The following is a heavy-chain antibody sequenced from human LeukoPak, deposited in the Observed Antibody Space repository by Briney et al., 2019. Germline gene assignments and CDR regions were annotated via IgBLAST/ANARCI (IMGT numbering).Heavy chain of an antibody. V-gene: IGHV1-2*02. CDR3: ARSPTSGYDYDPHFDY. CDR1: GYTFTAYY. J-gene: IGHJ4*02. D-gene: IGHD5-12*01. Sequence: ASVKVSCTASGYTFTAYYMHWVRQAPGQGLEWMGWINPDSGGTNYAQKFQGRVTMTRDTAISTAYMELSRLRSDDTAVYYCARSPTSGYDYDPHFDYWGQGTLVTVSS. CDR2: INPDSGGT.